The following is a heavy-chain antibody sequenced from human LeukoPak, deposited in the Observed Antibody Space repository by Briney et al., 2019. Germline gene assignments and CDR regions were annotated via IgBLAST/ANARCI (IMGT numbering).Heavy chain of an antibody. CDR2: IIPIFGTA. Sequence: ASVKVSCKASGGTFSSYAISWVRQAPGQGLEWMGGIIPIFGTANYAQKFQGRVTITADKSTSTAYMELSSLRSDDTAVYFCAGVGSAAATADYWGQGTLVTVSS. J-gene: IGHJ4*02. V-gene: IGHV1-69*06. CDR1: GGTFSSYA. CDR3: AGVGSAAATADY. D-gene: IGHD6-25*01.